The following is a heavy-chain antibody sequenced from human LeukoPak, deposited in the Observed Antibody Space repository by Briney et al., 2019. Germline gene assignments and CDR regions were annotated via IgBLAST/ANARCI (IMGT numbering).Heavy chain of an antibody. CDR2: ISYDGSNK. V-gene: IGHV3-30-3*01. J-gene: IGHJ4*02. CDR3: ARGSPAHPDYYDSSAFDY. Sequence: GGSLRLSCAPSGLSFSSYTIHWVRQAPGKGLEWVAVISYDGSNKYYADSVKGRFTISRDNSKNTLYLQMNSLRAEDTAVYYCARGSPAHPDYYDSSAFDYWGQGTLVTVSS. CDR1: GLSFSSYT. D-gene: IGHD3-22*01.